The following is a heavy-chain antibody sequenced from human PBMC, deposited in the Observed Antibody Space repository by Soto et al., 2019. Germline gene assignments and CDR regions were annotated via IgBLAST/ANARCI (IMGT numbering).Heavy chain of an antibody. CDR2: FDPEDGET. V-gene: IGHV1-24*01. D-gene: IGHD1-7*01. J-gene: IGHJ4*02. Sequence: ASVKVSCKVSGYTLTELSMHWVRQAPGKGLEWMGGFDPEDGETIYAQKFQGRVTMTEDTSTDTAYMELSSLRSEDTAVYYCATGPYNWNYPYYWGQGTLVTVSS. CDR1: GYTLTELS. CDR3: ATGPYNWNYPYY.